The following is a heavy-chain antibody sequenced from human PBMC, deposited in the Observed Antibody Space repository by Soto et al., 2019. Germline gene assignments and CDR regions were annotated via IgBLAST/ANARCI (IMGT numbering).Heavy chain of an antibody. Sequence: PWGSLRLSCAVSGFTVISNYISWVRQAPWKGLEWVSLIYSGGSTYYADSVKGRFTISRDNSKNTLYLQMNSLRAEDTAVYYCATFIVGATMWGPGTLVTVSS. V-gene: IGHV3-53*01. CDR3: ATFIVGATM. D-gene: IGHD1-26*01. CDR2: IYSGGST. CDR1: GFTVISNY. J-gene: IGHJ4*02.